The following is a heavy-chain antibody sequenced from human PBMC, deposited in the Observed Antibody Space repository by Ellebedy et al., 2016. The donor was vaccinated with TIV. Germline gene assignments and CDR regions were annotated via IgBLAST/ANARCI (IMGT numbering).Heavy chain of an antibody. J-gene: IGHJ4*02. CDR1: GFIFSNYV. D-gene: IGHD7-27*01. CDR3: TKRAENWGFFDY. Sequence: PGGSLRLSCAASGFIFSNYVMALVRQVPGKGLEWVSAIAEYDGRTFYADSVRGRFTISRDNSGNTLFLQMNSLRAEDTAIYYCTKRAENWGFFDYWGQGARVTVSS. V-gene: IGHV3-23*01. CDR2: IAEYDGRT.